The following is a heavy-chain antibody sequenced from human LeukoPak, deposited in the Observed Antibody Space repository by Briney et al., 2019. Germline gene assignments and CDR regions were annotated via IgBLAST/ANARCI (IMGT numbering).Heavy chain of an antibody. Sequence: PSETLSLTCTVSGGSISSSSYYWGWIRQPPGKGLEWIGSIYYSGSTYYNPSLKSRVTISVDTSKNQFSLKLSSVTAADTAVYYCARRRGYCSGGSCYSDYYYYYGMDVWGQGTTATVSS. J-gene: IGHJ6*02. D-gene: IGHD2-15*01. CDR1: GGSISSSSYY. V-gene: IGHV4-39*01. CDR2: IYYSGST. CDR3: ARRRGYCSGGSCYSDYYYYYGMDV.